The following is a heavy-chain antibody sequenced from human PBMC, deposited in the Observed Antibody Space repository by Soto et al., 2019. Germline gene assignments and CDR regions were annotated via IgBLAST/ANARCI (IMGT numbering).Heavy chain of an antibody. CDR1: GLTFGTYP. CDR3: ARQRAGYGSGSDTYYFDF. CDR2: ISGSGGTT. D-gene: IGHD3-10*01. J-gene: IGHJ4*02. Sequence: GGSLRLSFAASGLTFGTYPMNWVRQAPGKGLEWVSGISGSGGTTYYADSVRGRFTISRDNSNNTVFLQMNSLRAEDTALYFCARQRAGYGSGSDTYYFDFWGQGSLVTVSS. V-gene: IGHV3-23*01.